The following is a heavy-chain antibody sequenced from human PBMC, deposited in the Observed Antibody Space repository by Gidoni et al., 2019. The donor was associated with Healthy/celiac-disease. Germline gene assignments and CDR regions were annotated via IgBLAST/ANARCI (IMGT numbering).Heavy chain of an antibody. CDR2: ISSSSSYT. CDR1: GFTFSDYY. Sequence: QVQLVESGGGLVKPGGSLRLSCAASGFTFSDYYMSWIRQAPGKGLEWVSYISSSSSYTNYADSVKGRFTISRDNAKNSLYLQMNSLRAEDTAVYYCARGQASSSWYRYGMDVWGQGTTVTVSS. D-gene: IGHD6-13*01. J-gene: IGHJ6*02. CDR3: ARGQASSSWYRYGMDV. V-gene: IGHV3-11*06.